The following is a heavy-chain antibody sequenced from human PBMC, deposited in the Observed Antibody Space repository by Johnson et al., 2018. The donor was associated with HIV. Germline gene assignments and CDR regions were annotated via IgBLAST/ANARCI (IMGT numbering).Heavy chain of an antibody. CDR2: ISSGGTK. J-gene: IGHJ3*02. D-gene: IGHD3-16*01. CDR1: GFIFSDYY. CDR3: ARDGGRGDFDI. V-gene: IGHV3-11*04. Sequence: VQLVESGGGLVKPGGSLRLSCAASGFIFSDYYMSWIRQAPGKGLEWVSYISSGGTKYYADSLKGRFAISRDNAKNSLYLQMNSLRVEDTAVYYCARDGGRGDFDIWGQGTRVSVSS.